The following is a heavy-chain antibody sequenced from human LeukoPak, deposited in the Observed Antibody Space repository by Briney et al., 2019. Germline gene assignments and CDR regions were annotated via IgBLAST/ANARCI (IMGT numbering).Heavy chain of an antibody. CDR2: IKWNSGNI. Sequence: CRSLRLSCAGSGFIFNNYAMHWVRQPPGKGLEWVSGIKWNSGNIGYADSVKGRFTISRDNAKNSLYLQMNSLRAEDTALYYCVKGGFLEWLTPPYDAFDIWGQGTMVTVSS. V-gene: IGHV3-9*01. CDR1: GFIFNNYA. D-gene: IGHD3-3*01. CDR3: VKGGFLEWLTPPYDAFDI. J-gene: IGHJ3*02.